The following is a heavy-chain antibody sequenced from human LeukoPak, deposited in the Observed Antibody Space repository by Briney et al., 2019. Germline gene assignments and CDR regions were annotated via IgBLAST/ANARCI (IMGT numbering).Heavy chain of an antibody. CDR1: GYTFTSYY. CDR2: INPSGGST. CDR3: AVPDDWYGSGSSQYFQH. V-gene: IGHV1-46*01. D-gene: IGHD3-10*01. J-gene: IGHJ1*01. Sequence: ASVKVSCKASGYTFTSYYMHWVRQAAGQGLEWMGIINPSGGSTSYAQKFQGRVTITADKSTSTAYMELSSLRSEDTAVYYCAVPDDWYGSGSSQYFQHWGQGTLVTVSS.